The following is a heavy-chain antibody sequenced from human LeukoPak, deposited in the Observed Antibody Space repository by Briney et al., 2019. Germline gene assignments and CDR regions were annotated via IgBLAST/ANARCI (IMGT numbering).Heavy chain of an antibody. D-gene: IGHD3-22*01. CDR1: GFTFSSYS. Sequence: PGGSLRLSCAASGFTFSSYSMNWVRQAPGKGLEWVSYISSSSSTIYYADSVKGRFTISRDNAKNSLYLQMNSLRAEDTAVYYCARGPRYYDSSGAPPDYWGQGTLVTVSS. CDR2: ISSSSSTI. CDR3: ARGPRYYDSSGAPPDY. J-gene: IGHJ4*02. V-gene: IGHV3-48*04.